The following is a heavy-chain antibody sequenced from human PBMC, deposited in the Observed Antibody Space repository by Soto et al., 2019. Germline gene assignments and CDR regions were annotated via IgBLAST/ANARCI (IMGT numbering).Heavy chain of an antibody. J-gene: IGHJ6*02. CDR3: ARDQNWTDGRYVMDV. V-gene: IGHV1-2*02. D-gene: IGHD1-1*01. Sequence: SAKDSCTAPRHTLTRYNMQGRRLAQGQGLEWMGWINPNSGGTNYAQKFQGRVTMTRDTSISTAYMELSRLRSDDTAVYYCARDQNWTDGRYVMDVWGQGTTVTVSS. CDR2: INPNSGGT. CDR1: RHTLTRYN.